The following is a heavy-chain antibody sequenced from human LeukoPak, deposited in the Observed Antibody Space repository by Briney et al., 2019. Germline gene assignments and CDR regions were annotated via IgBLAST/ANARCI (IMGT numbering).Heavy chain of an antibody. CDR1: GYTFTSYY. J-gene: IGHJ4*02. CDR2: IIPIFGTA. D-gene: IGHD5-24*01. V-gene: IGHV1-69*06. Sequence: SLKVSCKASGYTFTSYYMHWVRQAPGQGLEWMGGIIPIFGTANYAQKFQGRVTITADKSTSTPYMELSSLRSEDTAVYYCAKWLGLGSRSKAKMACYFDYWGQGTLVTVSS. CDR3: AKWLGLGSRSKAKMACYFDY.